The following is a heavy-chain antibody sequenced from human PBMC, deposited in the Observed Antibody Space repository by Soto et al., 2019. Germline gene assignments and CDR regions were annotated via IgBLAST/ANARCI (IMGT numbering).Heavy chain of an antibody. Sequence: QVQLVQSGAEVKKPGSSVKVSCKASGGTFSSYVISWVRQAPGQGLEWMGGIIPIFGTANYAQKFQGRVTITADESTSTAYMELSSLRSEDTAVYYCARDEFGGSYYVSYYYGMDVWGQGTTVTVSS. V-gene: IGHV1-69*01. CDR3: ARDEFGGSYYVSYYYGMDV. CDR1: GGTFSSYV. CDR2: IIPIFGTA. J-gene: IGHJ6*02. D-gene: IGHD1-26*01.